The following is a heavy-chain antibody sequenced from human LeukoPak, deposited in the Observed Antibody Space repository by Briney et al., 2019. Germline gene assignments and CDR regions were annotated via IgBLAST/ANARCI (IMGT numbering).Heavy chain of an antibody. V-gene: IGHV4-34*01. J-gene: IGHJ4*02. CDR1: GGSFSGYY. CDR2: INHSGST. CDR3: ARGHKQGYCTNGVCSNGGPVGY. Sequence: PSETLSLTCAVYGGSFSGYYWSWIRQPPGKGLEWIGEINHSGSTNYNPSLKSRVTISVDTSKNQFSLKLSSVTAADTAVYYCARGHKQGYCTNGVCSNGGPVGYWGQGTLVTVSS. D-gene: IGHD2-8*01.